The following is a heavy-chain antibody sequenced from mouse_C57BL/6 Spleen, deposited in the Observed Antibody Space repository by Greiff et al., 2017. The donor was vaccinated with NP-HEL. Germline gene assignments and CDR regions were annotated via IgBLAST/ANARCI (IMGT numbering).Heavy chain of an antibody. D-gene: IGHD1-1*01. Sequence: EVQLQQSGPELVKPGASVKISCKASGYTFTDYYMNWVKQSHGKSLEWIGDINPNNGGTSYNQKFKGKATLTVDKSSSTAYMELRSLTSEDSAVYYCASRGLTTVVGGDYWGQGTTLTVSS. CDR1: GYTFTDYY. V-gene: IGHV1-26*01. J-gene: IGHJ2*01. CDR3: ASRGLTTVVGGDY. CDR2: INPNNGGT.